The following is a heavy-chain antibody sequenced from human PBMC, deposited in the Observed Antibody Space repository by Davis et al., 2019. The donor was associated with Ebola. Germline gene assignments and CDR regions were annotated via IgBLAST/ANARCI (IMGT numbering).Heavy chain of an antibody. Sequence: PGGSLRLSCAASGFTFSDYYMSWIRQAPGKGLEWVSYISPSGSTYYCADSVKGRFTISRDNSKNTLYLQMNSLRAEDTAVYYCARASGTGTTSSLFDYWGQGTLVTVSS. J-gene: IGHJ4*02. CDR2: ISPSGSTY. CDR1: GFTFSDYY. V-gene: IGHV3-11*01. CDR3: ARASGTGTTSSLFDY. D-gene: IGHD1-1*01.